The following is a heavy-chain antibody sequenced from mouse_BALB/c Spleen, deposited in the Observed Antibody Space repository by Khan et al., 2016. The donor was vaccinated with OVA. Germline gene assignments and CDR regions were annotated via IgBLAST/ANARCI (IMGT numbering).Heavy chain of an antibody. J-gene: IGHJ4*01. Sequence: QIQLVQSGPELKKPGETVKISCKASGYTFTNYGMNWVKQAPGKGLKWMGWINTYTGEPTYADDFKGRFAFSLENSASTAYLQINNLKNEDTATYFWTRRISYFALDYWGQGASVTVAS. CDR3: TRRISYFALDY. D-gene: IGHD2-4*01. V-gene: IGHV9-3-1*01. CDR1: GYTFTNYG. CDR2: INTYTGEP.